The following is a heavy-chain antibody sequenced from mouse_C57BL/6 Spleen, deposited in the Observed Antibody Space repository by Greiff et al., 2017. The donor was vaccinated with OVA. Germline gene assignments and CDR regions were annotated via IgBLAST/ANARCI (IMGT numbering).Heavy chain of an antibody. CDR1: GFNIKDYY. J-gene: IGHJ4*01. D-gene: IGHD1-1*01. CDR3: TTGYGSSMAMDY. V-gene: IGHV14-1*01. Sequence: VQLKQSGAELVRPGASVKLSCTASGFNIKDYYMHWVKQRPEQGLEWIGRIDPEDGDTEYAPKFQGKATMTADTSSNTAYLQLSSLTSEDTAVYYCTTGYGSSMAMDYWGQGTSVTVSS. CDR2: IDPEDGDT.